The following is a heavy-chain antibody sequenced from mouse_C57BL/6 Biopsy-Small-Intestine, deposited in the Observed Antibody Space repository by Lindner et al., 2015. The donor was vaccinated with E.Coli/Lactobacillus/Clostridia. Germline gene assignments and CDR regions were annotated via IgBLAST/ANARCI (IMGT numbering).Heavy chain of an antibody. CDR2: IDPENGDT. CDR1: GFNIKDDY. D-gene: IGHD4-1*01. CDR3: TTTGTKGAFDY. J-gene: IGHJ2*01. V-gene: IGHV14-4*01. Sequence: VQLQESGAELVRPGPSVKLSCTASGFNIKDDYMHWVKQRPEQGLEWIGWIDPENGDTEFASKFQGKATITADTSSNTAYLQFSSLTSEDTAVYYCTTTGTKGAFDYWGQGTTLTVSS.